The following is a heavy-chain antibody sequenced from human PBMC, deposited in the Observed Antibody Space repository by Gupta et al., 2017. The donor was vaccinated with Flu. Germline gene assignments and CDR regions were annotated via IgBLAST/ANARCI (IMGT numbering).Heavy chain of an antibody. D-gene: IGHD6-6*01. Sequence: EVQLVESGGGLVKPGGALRISWAAGGVPFSSFNIHWLHQAPGKGLEWVSFISSDSEYIYYADAVKGRFTISRDNAKNSLYLQMNSLSAEDTAVYYCARVGYGSPSEPGPLDYWGHGTLVTVSS. CDR3: ARVGYGSPSEPGPLDY. CDR2: ISSDSEYI. J-gene: IGHJ4*03. CDR1: GVPFSSFN. V-gene: IGHV3-21*01.